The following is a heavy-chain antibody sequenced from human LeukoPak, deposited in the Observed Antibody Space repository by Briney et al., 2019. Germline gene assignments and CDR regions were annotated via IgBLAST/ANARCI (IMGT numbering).Heavy chain of an antibody. CDR1: GFTFSSYG. V-gene: IGHV3-30*02. CDR2: IRYDGSNK. D-gene: IGHD4-17*01. CDR3: AKDHAYYGDYGESGHY. J-gene: IGHJ4*02. Sequence: PGGSLRLSCAASGFTFSSYGMLWVRQAPGKGLEWVAFIRYDGSNKYYADSVKGRFTISRDNSKNTLYLQMNSLRAEDTAVYYCAKDHAYYGDYGESGHYWGQGTLVTVSS.